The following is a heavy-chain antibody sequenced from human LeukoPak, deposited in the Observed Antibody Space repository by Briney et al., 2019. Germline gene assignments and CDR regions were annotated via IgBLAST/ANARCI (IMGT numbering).Heavy chain of an antibody. D-gene: IGHD6-13*01. CDR2: INHSGST. CDR3: ARPGIAAAGPAFDI. CDR1: GGSFSGYY. V-gene: IGHV4-34*01. Sequence: PSETLSLTCAVYGGSFSGYYWSWIRQPPGKGLEWIGEINHSGSTNYNPSLKSRVTISVDTSKNQFSLKLSSVTAADTAVYYCARPGIAAAGPAFDIWGQGTMVTVSS. J-gene: IGHJ3*02.